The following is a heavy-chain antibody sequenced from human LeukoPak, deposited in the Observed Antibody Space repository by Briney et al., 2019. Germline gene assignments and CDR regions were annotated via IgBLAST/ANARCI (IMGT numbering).Heavy chain of an antibody. D-gene: IGHD6-13*01. CDR3: ARSLAAAGAPFDY. V-gene: IGHV3-48*03. J-gene: IGHJ4*02. Sequence: GGSLRLSCAASGFTFSSYEMNWVRQAPGKGLEWVSYISSSGSTIYYADSVKGRFTISRDNSKNTLYLQMNSLRAEDTAVYYCARSLAAAGAPFDYWGQGTLVTVSS. CDR2: ISSSGSTI. CDR1: GFTFSSYE.